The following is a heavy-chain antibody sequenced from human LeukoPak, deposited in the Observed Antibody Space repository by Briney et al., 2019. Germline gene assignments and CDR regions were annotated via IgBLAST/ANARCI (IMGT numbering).Heavy chain of an antibody. Sequence: GASVKVSCKASGYTFTSYGISWVRQAPGQGLEWMGWISAYNGNTNYAQKLQGRVTMTTDTSTSTAYMELKSLRSDDTAVYYCARGHYYDRSGYYSYYYYYMDVWGKGTTVTVSS. V-gene: IGHV1-18*01. CDR2: ISAYNGNT. CDR3: ARGHYYDRSGYYSYYYYYMDV. J-gene: IGHJ6*03. CDR1: GYTFTSYG. D-gene: IGHD3-22*01.